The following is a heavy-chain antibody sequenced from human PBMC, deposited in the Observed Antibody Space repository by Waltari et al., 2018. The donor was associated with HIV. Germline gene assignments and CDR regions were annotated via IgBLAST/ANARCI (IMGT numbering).Heavy chain of an antibody. D-gene: IGHD2-2*01. Sequence: QVQLQESGPGLVKPSQTLSLTCTVSGGSISSGDYYWSWIRQPPGKGLEWIGYIYYSGSTYYNPSLKSRVTISVDTSKNQFSLKLSSVSAADTAVYYCARAGSVFGTSPYGMDVWGQGTLVTVSS. CDR1: GGSISSGDYY. CDR3: ARAGSVFGTSPYGMDV. CDR2: IYYSGST. J-gene: IGHJ6*02. V-gene: IGHV4-30-4*01.